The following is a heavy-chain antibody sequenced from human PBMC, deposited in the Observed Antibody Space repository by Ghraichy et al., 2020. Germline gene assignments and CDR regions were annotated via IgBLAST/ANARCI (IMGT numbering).Heavy chain of an antibody. CDR2: ISYDGSNK. Sequence: SCAGSGFTFRSYGMHWVRQAPGKGLEWVAVISYDGSNKYYADSVKGRFTISRDNSKNTLYLLVNSLRGDDTAVYYCAKDLSGGYNYGYFDHWGQGTLVTVSS. D-gene: IGHD5-24*01. CDR1: GFTFRSYG. CDR3: AKDLSGGYNYGYFDH. V-gene: IGHV3-30*18. J-gene: IGHJ4*02.